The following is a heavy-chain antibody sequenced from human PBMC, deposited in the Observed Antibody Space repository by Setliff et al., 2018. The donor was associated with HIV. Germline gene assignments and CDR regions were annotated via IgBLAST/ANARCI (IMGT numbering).Heavy chain of an antibody. J-gene: IGHJ4*02. CDR2: INQDGSEK. CDR1: GFSISDYW. Sequence: PGGSLRLSCVASGFSISDYWMSWVRQAPGRGLEWAANINQDGSEKYYVDSVKGRFTIFRDNAKNSLYLQMNSLRVEDTAVYYCARGTFYGSGSYLIGYWGQGTLVTVSS. V-gene: IGHV3-7*03. D-gene: IGHD3-10*01. CDR3: ARGTFYGSGSYLIGY.